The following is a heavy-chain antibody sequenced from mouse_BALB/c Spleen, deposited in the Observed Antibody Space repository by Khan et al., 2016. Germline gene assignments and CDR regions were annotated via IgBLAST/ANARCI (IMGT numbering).Heavy chain of an antibody. J-gene: IGHJ2*01. CDR2: IDPENGAT. CDR1: GFNIKDYY. V-gene: IGHV14-4*02. CDR3: NAIYYGNYNYFDY. D-gene: IGHD2-1*01. Sequence: VQLQQPGAELVRSGASVRLSCTATGFNIKDYYIHWVKQRPEQGLEWIGWIDPENGATEYAPKFQGKATMTADTSSNTAYLQLSRLTSEDTAVYSSNAIYYGNYNYFDYWGQGTTLTVSS.